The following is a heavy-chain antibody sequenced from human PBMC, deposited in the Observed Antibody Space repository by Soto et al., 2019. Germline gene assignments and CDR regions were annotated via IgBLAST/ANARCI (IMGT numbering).Heavy chain of an antibody. D-gene: IGHD3-10*01. J-gene: IGHJ6*02. CDR1: GGSFSGYY. Sequence: SETLSLTCAVFGGSFSGYYWSWIRQPPGKGLEWIGKINHSGSTNYNPSLKSRVTISVDTSKNQFSLKLSSVTAADTAVYYCARVSGIYYYGMDVWGQGTTVTVSS. CDR2: INHSGST. CDR3: ARVSGIYYYGMDV. V-gene: IGHV4-34*01.